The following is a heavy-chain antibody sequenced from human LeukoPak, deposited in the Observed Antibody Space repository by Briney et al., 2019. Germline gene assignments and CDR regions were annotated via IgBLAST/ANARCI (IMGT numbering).Heavy chain of an antibody. J-gene: IGHJ5*02. Sequence: SETLSLTCTVSGGSISSYYWGWIRQPPGKGLEWIGSIYHSGSTYYNPSLKSRVTISVDTSKNQFSLKLSSVTAADTAVYYCASEDTAMVTEDTWFDPWGQGTLVTVSS. V-gene: IGHV4-38-2*02. CDR1: GGSISSYY. CDR3: ASEDTAMVTEDTWFDP. CDR2: IYHSGST. D-gene: IGHD5-18*01.